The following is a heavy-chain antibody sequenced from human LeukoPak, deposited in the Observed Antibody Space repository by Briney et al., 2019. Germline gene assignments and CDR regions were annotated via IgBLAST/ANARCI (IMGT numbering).Heavy chain of an antibody. CDR2: ISGSGGST. CDR3: AKVVVVPAATVFDYFDY. J-gene: IGHJ4*02. CDR1: GFTFSSYA. Sequence: PGGSLRLSCAASGFTFSSYAMSWVRQAPGKGLEWVSAISGSGGSTYYADSVKGRFTISRDNSKNTLYLQMNSLRAEDTAVYYCAKVVVVPAATVFDYFDYWGQGTLVTVSS. V-gene: IGHV3-23*01. D-gene: IGHD2-2*01.